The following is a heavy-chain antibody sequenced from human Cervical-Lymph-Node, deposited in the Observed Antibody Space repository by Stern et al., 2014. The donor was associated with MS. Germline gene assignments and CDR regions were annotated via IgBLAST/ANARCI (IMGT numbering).Heavy chain of an antibody. CDR3: ASEFGGLGVDY. CDR2: IIPILGIA. D-gene: IGHD3-10*01. J-gene: IGHJ4*02. V-gene: IGHV1-69*09. CDR1: GGTFSSYT. Sequence: MQLVESGAEVKKPGSSVKVSCKASGGTFSSYTISWVRQAPGQGLEWMGRIIPILGIADYAQKFQGRVTITADKSTSTAYMELSSLRSEDTAVYYCASEFGGLGVDYWGQGTLVTVSS.